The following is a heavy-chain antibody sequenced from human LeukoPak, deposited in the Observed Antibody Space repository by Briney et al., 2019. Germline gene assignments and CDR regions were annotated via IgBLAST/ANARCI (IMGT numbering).Heavy chain of an antibody. CDR1: GGSLSSYY. V-gene: IGHV4-4*07. J-gene: IGHJ4*02. CDR2: IYTSGST. D-gene: IGHD4-17*01. Sequence: SETLSLTCTVSGGSLSSYYWSWIRQPAGKGLEWIGRIYTSGSTNYNPSLKSRVTISVDKSKNQFSLKLSSVTAADTAVYYCAREAFAVTPFDYWGQGTLVTVSS. CDR3: AREAFAVTPFDY.